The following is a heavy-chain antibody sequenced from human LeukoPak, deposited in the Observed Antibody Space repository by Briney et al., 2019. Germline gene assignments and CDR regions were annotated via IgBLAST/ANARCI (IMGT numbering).Heavy chain of an antibody. D-gene: IGHD3-22*01. CDR2: IYYSGST. CDR3: ARGPPFKYGYDSSGYVYFDY. CDR1: GDSISSSSYY. Sequence: PSETLSLTCTVSGDSISSSSYYWGWIRQPPGKGLVWIGSIYYSGSTYYNPSLKSRVTISVDTSKNQFSLKLSSVTAADTAVYYCARGPPFKYGYDSSGYVYFDYWGQGTLVTVSS. V-gene: IGHV4-39*07. J-gene: IGHJ4*02.